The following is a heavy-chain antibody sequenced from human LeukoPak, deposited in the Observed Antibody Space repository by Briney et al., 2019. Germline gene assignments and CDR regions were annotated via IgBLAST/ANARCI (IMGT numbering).Heavy chain of an antibody. D-gene: IGHD4-17*01. CDR2: IYHSGST. CDR1: GYSISSGYY. CDR3: ARLRDYGDFSRSPFDY. V-gene: IGHV4-38-2*01. J-gene: IGHJ4*02. Sequence: PSETLSLTCAVSGYSISSGYYWGWIRQPPGKGLEWIGSIYHSGSTYYNPSLKSRVTISVDTSKNQFSLKLSSVTAADTAVYYCARLRDYGDFSRSPFDYWGQGTLVTVSS.